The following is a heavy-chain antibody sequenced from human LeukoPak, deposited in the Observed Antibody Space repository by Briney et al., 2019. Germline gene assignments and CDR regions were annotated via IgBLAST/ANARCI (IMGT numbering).Heavy chain of an antibody. Sequence: ASVKVSCKASGYTFTSYYMHWVRQAPGQGLEWMGIINPSGGSTSYAQKFQGRVTITTDESTSTAYMELSSLRSEDTAVYYCARAYGSGSYYSDYFDYWGQGTLVTVSS. V-gene: IGHV1-46*01. J-gene: IGHJ4*02. CDR3: ARAYGSGSYYSDYFDY. CDR1: GYTFTSYY. D-gene: IGHD3-10*01. CDR2: INPSGGST.